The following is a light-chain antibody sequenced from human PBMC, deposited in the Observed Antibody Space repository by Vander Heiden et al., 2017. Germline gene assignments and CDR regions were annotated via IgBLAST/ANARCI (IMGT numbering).Light chain of an antibody. Sequence: VLTQSPAALSLSPRERVTLSCRASPRVSSYLAWYQQKPGQAPRLLIYDASNRATGIPARFSGSGSGTDFTLTISSLEPEDFAVYYCQQRSNLGPTFGGGTKVEIK. CDR1: PRVSSY. V-gene: IGKV3-11*01. CDR2: DAS. J-gene: IGKJ4*01. CDR3: QQRSNLGPT.